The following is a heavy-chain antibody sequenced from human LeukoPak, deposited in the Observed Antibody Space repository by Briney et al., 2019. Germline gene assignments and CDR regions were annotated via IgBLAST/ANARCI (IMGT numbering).Heavy chain of an antibody. Sequence: PGGSLRLSCAASGFTVSSNYMSWVRQAPGKGLEWVSVIYSGGGTYYADSVKGRFTISRDNSKNTLYLQMNSLRAEDTAVYYCARSLWFGELYFDYWGQGTLVTVSS. J-gene: IGHJ4*02. CDR1: GFTVSSNY. V-gene: IGHV3-53*01. CDR3: ARSLWFGELYFDY. D-gene: IGHD3-10*01. CDR2: IYSGGGT.